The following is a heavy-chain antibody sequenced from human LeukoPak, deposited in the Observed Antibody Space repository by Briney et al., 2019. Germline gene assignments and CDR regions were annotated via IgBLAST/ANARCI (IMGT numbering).Heavy chain of an antibody. CDR1: GYTFTSYD. Sequence: ASVKVSCKASGYTFTSYDINWVRQATGQGLEWMGWMNPNSGNTGYAQKFQGRVTMTRNTSISTAYMELSSLRSEDTAVYYCAITYYYGSGSYYFAFDIWGQGTMVTVSS. J-gene: IGHJ3*02. D-gene: IGHD3-10*01. V-gene: IGHV1-8*01. CDR2: MNPNSGNT. CDR3: AITYYYGSGSYYFAFDI.